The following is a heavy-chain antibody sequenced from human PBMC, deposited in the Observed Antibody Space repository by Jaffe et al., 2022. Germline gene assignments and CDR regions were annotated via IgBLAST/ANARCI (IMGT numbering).Heavy chain of an antibody. J-gene: IGHJ4*02. V-gene: IGHV3-48*03. CDR2: ISGSGSTI. D-gene: IGHD3-22*01. CDR3: AAHSSGLKFAY. Sequence: EVQLVESGGNLVQPGGSLRLSCAASGFTFSSFEMNWVRQAPGKGLEWISYISGSGSTIYYADSVKGRFTISRDNAKNSLYLQMNSLRAEDTAVYYCAAHSSGLKFAYWGQGTLVTVSS. CDR1: GFTFSSFE.